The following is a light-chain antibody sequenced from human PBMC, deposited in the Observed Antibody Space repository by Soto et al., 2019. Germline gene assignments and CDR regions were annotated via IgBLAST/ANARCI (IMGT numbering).Light chain of an antibody. CDR2: AAS. CDR3: QQLNSYPPT. J-gene: IGKJ1*01. CDR1: QGISRY. Sequence: DIQLTQSPSFLSASVGDRVTITCLANQGISRYLAWYQQKPGKAPKLLIYAASTLQSGVPSRFSGSGSGTEFTLTISSLQPEDFATYYCQQLNSYPPTFGQGTKVEIK. V-gene: IGKV1-9*01.